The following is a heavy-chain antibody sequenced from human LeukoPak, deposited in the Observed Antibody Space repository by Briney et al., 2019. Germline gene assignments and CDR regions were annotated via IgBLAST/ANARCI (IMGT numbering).Heavy chain of an antibody. CDR1: GGSISSDSFY. Sequence: SETLSLTCSVSGGSISSDSFYWGWIRQPPGKGLEWIGSMYYSGSTYYNPSLKSRATISVDTSKNQFSLKLSSVTAADTAVYYCARWTKNYFDYWGQGTLVTVSS. J-gene: IGHJ4*02. CDR3: ARWTKNYFDY. D-gene: IGHD3/OR15-3a*01. V-gene: IGHV4-39*01. CDR2: MYYSGST.